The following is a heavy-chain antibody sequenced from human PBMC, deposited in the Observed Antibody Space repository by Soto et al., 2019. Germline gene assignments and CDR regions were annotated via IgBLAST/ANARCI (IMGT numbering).Heavy chain of an antibody. CDR3: ASAMLYRTESRNNWFHT. D-gene: IGHD2-8*01. V-gene: IGHV1-2*02. Sequence: ASVKVSCKASGDNFNGYFMHWVRQAPGEGLEWMGFINPNTGSTKYAQKFQGRVTMTRDTSISTAYMELSSLTSDDTAVYYCASAMLYRTESRNNWFHTWGQGTLVTVSA. CDR1: GDNFNGYF. J-gene: IGHJ5*02. CDR2: INPNTGST.